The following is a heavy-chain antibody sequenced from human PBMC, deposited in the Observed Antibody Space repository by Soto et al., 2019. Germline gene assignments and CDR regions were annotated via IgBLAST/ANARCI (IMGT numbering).Heavy chain of an antibody. J-gene: IGHJ4*02. D-gene: IGHD6-19*01. CDR1: GFTFSTYS. Sequence: GGSLRLSCAASGFTFSTYSMNWVRQAPGKGLEWVSYISSSSTYIYYADSVKGRFTISRDNAKNSLYLQMNRLRAEDTAVYYCLIAVAGSFAPDYWGQGTLVTVSS. CDR3: LIAVAGSFAPDY. CDR2: ISSSSTYI. V-gene: IGHV3-21*01.